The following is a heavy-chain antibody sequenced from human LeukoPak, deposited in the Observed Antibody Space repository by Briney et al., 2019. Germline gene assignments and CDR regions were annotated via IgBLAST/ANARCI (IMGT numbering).Heavy chain of an antibody. J-gene: IGHJ6*03. V-gene: IGHV3-21*01. CDR1: GFTFSSYS. CDR3: ARDLAIFTPRHTNYYYYMDV. CDR2: ISSSSSYI. D-gene: IGHD3-3*01. Sequence: GGSLRLSCAASGFTFSSYSKNWVRQAPGKGLEWVSSISSSSSYIYYADSVKGRFTISRDNAKNSLYLQMNSLRAEDTAVYYCARDLAIFTPRHTNYYYYMDVWGKGTTVTVSS.